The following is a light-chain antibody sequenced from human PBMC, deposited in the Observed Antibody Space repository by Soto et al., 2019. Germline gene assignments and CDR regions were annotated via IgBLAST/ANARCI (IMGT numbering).Light chain of an antibody. CDR2: NTN. J-gene: IGLJ3*02. Sequence: QTVVTQEPSFSVSPGGTVTLTCGLSSGPVFTSSYPNWYQQTPGQAPRTLIFNTNTPSSGVPDRFSGSILGDKAALTVTGAQADDDSYYYCLLYLGGGIWVFGGGTKVTVL. CDR3: LLYLGGGIWV. CDR1: SGPVFTSSY. V-gene: IGLV8-61*01.